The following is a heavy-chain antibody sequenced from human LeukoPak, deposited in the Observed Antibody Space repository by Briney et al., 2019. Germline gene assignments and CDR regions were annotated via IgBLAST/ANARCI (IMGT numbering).Heavy chain of an antibody. CDR3: ARGYSSGWYVFWFDP. J-gene: IGHJ5*02. CDR2: IYTSGST. CDR1: GGSISSGSYY. D-gene: IGHD6-19*01. V-gene: IGHV4-61*02. Sequence: PSETLSLTCTVSGGSISSGSYYWSWIRQPAGKGLEWIGRIYTSGSTNYNPSLNSRVTISVDTFKNQFSLKLSSVTAADTAVYYCARGYSSGWYVFWFDPWAREPWSPSPQ.